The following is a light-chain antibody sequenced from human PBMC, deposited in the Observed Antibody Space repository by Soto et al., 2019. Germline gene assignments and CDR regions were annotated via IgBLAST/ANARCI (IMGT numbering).Light chain of an antibody. V-gene: IGKV3-11*01. J-gene: IGKJ5*01. CDR3: QQYNSWPIT. Sequence: EIVLTQSPATLSSFPGDRVTLSCRASQYINTRLAWYQHRPGQAPRLLIYQTSLRAAGIPARFSASGSGTDFTLTISDVQPEDFAVYYCQQYNSWPITFGQGTRL. CDR1: QYINTR. CDR2: QTS.